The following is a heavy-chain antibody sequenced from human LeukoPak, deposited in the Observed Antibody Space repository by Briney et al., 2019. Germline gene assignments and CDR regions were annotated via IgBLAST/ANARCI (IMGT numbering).Heavy chain of an antibody. Sequence: PGGSLRLSCAASGFTFSSYAMSWVRHAPGKGLEWGSAISGIGVSTYYADSVKGRFTISRDNSKNTLYLHMNSLRAEDTAVYYCATLGSGRITMVRGVISNWFDPWGQGTLVTVSS. CDR3: ATLGSGRITMVRGVISNWFDP. D-gene: IGHD3-10*01. V-gene: IGHV3-23*01. CDR2: ISGIGVST. CDR1: GFTFSSYA. J-gene: IGHJ5*02.